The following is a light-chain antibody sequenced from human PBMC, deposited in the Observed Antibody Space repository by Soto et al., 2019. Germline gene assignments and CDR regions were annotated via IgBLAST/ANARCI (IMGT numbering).Light chain of an antibody. V-gene: IGKV3D-15*01. CDR2: DAS. CDR1: QSISRT. CDR3: QQYINWPLT. J-gene: IGKJ4*01. Sequence: EIVLTQSPATLSVSPGERATLSCRASQSISRTLAWYQQRPGQPPRLLIYDASIRATGFPARFSGSGSGTEFTLTISSLQSEDFAVYYCQQYINWPLTFGGGTTVEIK.